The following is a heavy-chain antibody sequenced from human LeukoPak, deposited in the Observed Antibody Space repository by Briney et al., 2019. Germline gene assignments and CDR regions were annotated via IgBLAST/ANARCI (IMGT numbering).Heavy chain of an antibody. CDR2: IKQDGSEK. Sequence: PGGSLRLSCAASGFTFGSYWMSWVRQAPGKGLEWVANIKQDGSEKYYVDSVKGRFTISRDNAKNSLYLQMNSLRAEDTAVYYCARAYSSGWYFHYFDYWGQGTLVTVSS. CDR1: GFTFGSYW. CDR3: ARAYSSGWYFHYFDY. V-gene: IGHV3-7*03. J-gene: IGHJ4*02. D-gene: IGHD6-19*01.